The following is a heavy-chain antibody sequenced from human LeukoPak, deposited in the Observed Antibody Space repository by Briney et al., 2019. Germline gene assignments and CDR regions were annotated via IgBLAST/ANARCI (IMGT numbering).Heavy chain of an antibody. J-gene: IGHJ6*03. CDR1: GYTFTSYD. V-gene: IGHV1-8*01. D-gene: IGHD1-26*01. CDR2: MNPNSGNT. CDR3: ARGRGGSFLYYYYYMDV. Sequence: ASVKLSCKASGYTFTSYDINWVRQATGQGLEWMGWMNPNSGNTGYAQKFQGRVTMNRNTSITTASMELRSLRSEDTAVYYCARGRGGSFLYYYYYMDVCGKGTTVTISS.